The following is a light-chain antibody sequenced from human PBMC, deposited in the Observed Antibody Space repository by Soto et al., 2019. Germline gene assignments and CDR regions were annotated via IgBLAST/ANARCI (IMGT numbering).Light chain of an antibody. CDR1: SSDVGSYNL. CDR2: EGS. V-gene: IGLV2-23*03. CDR3: CSYGAGSTFV. J-gene: IGLJ1*01. Sequence: QSVLTQPASVSGSPGQSITISCTRTSSDVGSYNLVSWYQKHPDKAPKLLIYEGSKRPSGVSSRFSGSKSGNTASLTISGLQTEDEADYYCCSYGAGSTFVFGTGTKVTV.